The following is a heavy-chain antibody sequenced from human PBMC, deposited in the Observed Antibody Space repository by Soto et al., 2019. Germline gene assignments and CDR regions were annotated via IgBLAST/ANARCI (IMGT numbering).Heavy chain of an antibody. D-gene: IGHD6-6*01. V-gene: IGHV3-11*06. J-gene: IGHJ4*02. CDR3: ARSRSIAARPIDY. Sequence: LRLSCAASGFTFSDYYMSWIRQAPGKGLEWVSYISSSSSYTNYADSVKGRFTISRDNAKNSLYLQMNSLRAEDTAVYYCARSRSIAARPIDYWGQGTLVTVSS. CDR2: ISSSSSYT. CDR1: GFTFSDYY.